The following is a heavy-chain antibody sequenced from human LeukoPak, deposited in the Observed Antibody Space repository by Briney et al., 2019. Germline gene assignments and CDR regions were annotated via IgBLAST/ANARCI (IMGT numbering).Heavy chain of an antibody. V-gene: IGHV3-48*01. CDR1: GFTFSTYS. J-gene: IGHJ4*02. CDR2: INRASNII. CDR3: ARDSGTSGADDY. Sequence: PGGSLRLSCVASGFTFSTYSMTWVRQAPGKGLEWVSYINRASNIIYYADSVKGRFTISRDNAKNPLYLQMNSLRVEDTALYYCARDSGTSGADDYWGQGTLVTVSS. D-gene: IGHD6-25*01.